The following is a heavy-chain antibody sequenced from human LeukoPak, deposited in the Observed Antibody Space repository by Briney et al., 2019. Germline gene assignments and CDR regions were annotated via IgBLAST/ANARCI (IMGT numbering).Heavy chain of an antibody. D-gene: IGHD3-22*01. CDR2: IYHSGST. V-gene: IGHV4-59*01. Sequence: SETLSLTCTVSGGPISSYYWSWIRQPPGKGLEWIGYIYHSGSTNYNPSLKSRVTISVDTSKNQFSLKLSSVTAADTAVYYCARAYDSSGYYPGYWGQGTLVTVSS. CDR1: GGPISSYY. J-gene: IGHJ4*02. CDR3: ARAYDSSGYYPGY.